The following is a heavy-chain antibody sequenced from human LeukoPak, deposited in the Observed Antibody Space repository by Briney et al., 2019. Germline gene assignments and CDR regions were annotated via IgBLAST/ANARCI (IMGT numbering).Heavy chain of an antibody. CDR2: IKQDGSEK. Sequence: PGGSLRLSCAASGFTFSSYWMSWVRQAPGKGLEWVANIKQDGSEKYYVDSVKGRFTISRDNAKNSLYLQMNSLRAEDTAVYYCARGTIAAAGYYYFDYWAQGTQVTVSS. CDR3: ARGTIAAAGYYYFDY. D-gene: IGHD6-13*01. J-gene: IGHJ4*02. CDR1: GFTFSSYW. V-gene: IGHV3-7*04.